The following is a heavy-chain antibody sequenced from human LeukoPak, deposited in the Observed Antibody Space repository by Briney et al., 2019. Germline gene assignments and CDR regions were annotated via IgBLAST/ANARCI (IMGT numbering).Heavy chain of an antibody. CDR1: GYTFTSYA. Sequence: GASVKVSCKASGYTFTSYAMHWVRQAPGQRLEWMGWINAGNGNTKYSQEFQGRVTMTEDTSTDTAYMELSSLRSEDTAVYYCATVAAAGDYYYYMDVWGKGTTVTVSS. CDR3: ATVAAAGDYYYYMDV. J-gene: IGHJ6*03. V-gene: IGHV1-3*03. CDR2: INAGNGNT. D-gene: IGHD6-13*01.